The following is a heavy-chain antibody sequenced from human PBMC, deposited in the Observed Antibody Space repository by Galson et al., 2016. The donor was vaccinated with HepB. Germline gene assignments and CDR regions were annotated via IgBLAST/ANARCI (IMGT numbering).Heavy chain of an antibody. V-gene: IGHV4-28*01. CDR2: IHHSGGT. J-gene: IGHJ4*02. D-gene: IGHD4-17*01. CDR3: ARRSTYGDYDY. Sequence: ETLSLPCAVSGCSLSENYWWGWIRQPPGRGLEWIGYIHHSGGTFYTPSHKSRVTMAVDTSKNQFSLKLSSVTAVDTAMYYCARRSTYGDYDYWGQGILVTVSS. CDR1: GCSLSENYW.